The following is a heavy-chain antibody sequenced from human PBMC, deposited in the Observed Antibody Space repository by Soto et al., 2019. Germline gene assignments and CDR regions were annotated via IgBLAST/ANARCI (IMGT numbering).Heavy chain of an antibody. Sequence: GGSLRLSCAASGFRFSDHYMTWIRQASGKGLEWVSKISGGGTTIYYADSVKGRFTVSRDNAKNSLYLQMTSLRAEDTAVYYCAGDPYYYGSAFWGQGTLVTVSS. D-gene: IGHD3-10*01. V-gene: IGHV3-11*01. CDR1: GFRFSDHY. CDR3: AGDPYYYGSAF. J-gene: IGHJ4*02. CDR2: ISGGGTTI.